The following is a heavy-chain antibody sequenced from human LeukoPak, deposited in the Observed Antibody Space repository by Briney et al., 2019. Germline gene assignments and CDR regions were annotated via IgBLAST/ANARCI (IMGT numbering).Heavy chain of an antibody. CDR3: AREGWVVPAVYYYYYYMDV. V-gene: IGHV3-7*01. Sequence: GGSLRLSCAAPGFAFSSYWMSWVRQAPGKGLEWVANIKQDGSEKYYVDSVKGRFTISRDNAKNSLYLQMNSLRAEDAAVYYCAREGWVVPAVYYYYYYMDVWGKGTTVTVSS. CDR2: IKQDGSEK. J-gene: IGHJ6*03. CDR1: GFAFSSYW. D-gene: IGHD2-2*01.